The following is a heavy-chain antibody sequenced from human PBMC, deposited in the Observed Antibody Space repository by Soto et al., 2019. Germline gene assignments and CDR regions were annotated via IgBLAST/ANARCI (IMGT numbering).Heavy chain of an antibody. CDR3: AKDPRAAAGRGEDY. CDR1: GFTCSTSA. CDR2: ISGSGVST. J-gene: IGHJ4*02. D-gene: IGHD6-13*01. Sequence: EVQLLESGGGLVQPGGSLRLSCAASGFTCSTSAMGWVRQAPGKGLEWVSTISGSGVSTYYADSVKGRFTISGDNSKNTLYLQMNSLRAADTAVYYSAKDPRAAAGRGEDYWGQGTLVTVSS. V-gene: IGHV3-23*01.